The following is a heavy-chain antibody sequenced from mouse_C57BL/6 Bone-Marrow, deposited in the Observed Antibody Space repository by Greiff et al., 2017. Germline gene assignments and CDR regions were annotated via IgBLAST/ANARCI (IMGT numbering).Heavy chain of an antibody. Sequence: EVQLQESGAELVRPGASVKLSCTASGFNIKDDYMHWVKQRPEQGLEWIGWIDPENGDTEYASKFQGKATITADTSSNTAYLQLSSLTSEDTAVYYCTIYGSSPFAYWGQGTLVTVSA. CDR1: GFNIKDDY. J-gene: IGHJ3*01. CDR2: IDPENGDT. V-gene: IGHV14-4*01. D-gene: IGHD1-1*01. CDR3: TIYGSSPFAY.